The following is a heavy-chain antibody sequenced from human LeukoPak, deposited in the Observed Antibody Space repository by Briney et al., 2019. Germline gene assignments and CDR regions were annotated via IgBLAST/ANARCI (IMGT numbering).Heavy chain of an antibody. V-gene: IGHV3-11*01. CDR2: ISTSGSTI. J-gene: IGHJ6*02. CDR3: ARPSTDYYYVMDV. CDR1: GFTFSDYY. D-gene: IGHD2-2*01. Sequence: PGGSLRLSCAASGFTFSDYYMSWIRQAPGKGLEWVSYISTSGSTIYYADSVKGRFTISRDNAKNSLYLQMNSLRAEDTAVYYCARPSTDYYYVMDVWGQGTTVTVSS.